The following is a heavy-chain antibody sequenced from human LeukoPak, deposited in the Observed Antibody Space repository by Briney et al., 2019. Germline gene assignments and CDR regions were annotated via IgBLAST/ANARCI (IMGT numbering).Heavy chain of an antibody. J-gene: IGHJ4*02. CDR3: ARDFADTAMVPPFDY. D-gene: IGHD5-18*01. CDR2: ISYDGSNK. V-gene: IGHV3-30-3*01. CDR1: GFTFSSYA. Sequence: GRSLRLSCAASGFTFSSYAMHWVRQAPGKGLEWVAVISYDGSNKYYADSVKGRFTISRDNSKNTLYLQMNSLRAEDTAVYYCARDFADTAMVPPFDYWGQGTLVTVSS.